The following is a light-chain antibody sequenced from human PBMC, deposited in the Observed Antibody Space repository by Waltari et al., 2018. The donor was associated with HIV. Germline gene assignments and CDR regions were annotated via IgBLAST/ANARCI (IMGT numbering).Light chain of an antibody. CDR1: SSNIGSNI. CDR2: TDS. V-gene: IGLV1-44*01. CDR3: ATWDDSLNGLNWV. J-gene: IGLJ3*02. Sequence: QSVLTQPPSASGTPGQRVTLSCSGSSSNIGSNIVNWYQPLPGRAPKLLIYTDSQLSSGVPDRVSGSKSGTSASLAISGLQSEDEADYYCATWDDSLNGLNWVFGGGTKLTVL.